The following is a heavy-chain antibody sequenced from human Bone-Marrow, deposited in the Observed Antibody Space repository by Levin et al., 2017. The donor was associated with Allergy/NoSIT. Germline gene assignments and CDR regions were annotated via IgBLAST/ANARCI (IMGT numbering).Heavy chain of an antibody. D-gene: IGHD3-22*01. J-gene: IGHJ5*02. Sequence: GGSLRLSCAVSGFTFSSYAMSWVRQAPGKGLEWVSAISGSGGSTYYADSVKGRFTISRDNSKNTLYLQMNSLRAEDTAVYYCAKEKDSSGYGVNWFDPWGQGTLVTVSS. CDR3: AKEKDSSGYGVNWFDP. CDR1: GFTFSSYA. CDR2: ISGSGGST. V-gene: IGHV3-23*01.